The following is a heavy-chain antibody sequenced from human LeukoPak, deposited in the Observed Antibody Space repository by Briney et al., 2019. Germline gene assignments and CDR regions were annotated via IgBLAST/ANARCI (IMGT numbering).Heavy chain of an antibody. CDR2: ISYDGSSK. CDR3: ARLREITFGGVIGIDY. CDR1: GFTFSTYA. Sequence: GGSLRLSCAASGFTFSTYAMHWVRQAPGKGLEWVAVISYDGSSKYYADSVKGRFTISRDNSKNTLYLQMNSLRAEDTAVYYCARLREITFGGVIGIDYWGQGTLVTVSS. D-gene: IGHD3-16*02. J-gene: IGHJ4*02. V-gene: IGHV3-30*04.